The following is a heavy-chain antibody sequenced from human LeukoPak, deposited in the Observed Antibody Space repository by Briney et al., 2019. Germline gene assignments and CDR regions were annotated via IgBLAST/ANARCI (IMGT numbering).Heavy chain of an antibody. CDR1: GFTFSSHW. D-gene: IGHD7-27*01. CDR3: AREDWGPRFDP. V-gene: IGHV3-74*01. J-gene: IGHJ5*02. Sequence: PGGSLRLSCAASGFTFSSHWMHWVRQAPGKGLVWVSRINTDGSSTAYADSVKGRFTISRDNAKNTLYLQVNSLRAEDTAVYYCAREDWGPRFDPRGQGTLVTVSS. CDR2: INTDGSST.